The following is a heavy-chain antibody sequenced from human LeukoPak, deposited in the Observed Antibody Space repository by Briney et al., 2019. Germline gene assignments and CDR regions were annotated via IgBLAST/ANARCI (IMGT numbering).Heavy chain of an antibody. CDR1: GGSFSGYY. CDR2: INHSGST. V-gene: IGHV4-34*01. Sequence: SETLSLTCAVYGGSFSGYYWSWIRQPPGKGLEWIGEINHSGSTNHNPSLKSRVTISVDTSKNQFSLKLSSVTAADTAVYYCARDWGYFDYWGQGTLVTVSS. J-gene: IGHJ4*02. CDR3: ARDWGYFDY. D-gene: IGHD7-27*01.